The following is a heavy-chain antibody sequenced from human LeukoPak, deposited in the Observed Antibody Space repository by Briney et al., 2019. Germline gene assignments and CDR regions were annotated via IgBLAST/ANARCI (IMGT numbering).Heavy chain of an antibody. D-gene: IGHD5-12*01. Sequence: GGSLRLSCAASGFTVSSNYMSWVRQAPGKGLEWVSVIYSGGSTYSADSVKGRFTISRDNSKNTLYLQMNSLRAEDTAVYYCAREGATIRDQAFDPWGQGTLVTVSS. J-gene: IGHJ5*02. CDR1: GFTVSSNY. CDR3: AREGATIRDQAFDP. CDR2: IYSGGST. V-gene: IGHV3-53*01.